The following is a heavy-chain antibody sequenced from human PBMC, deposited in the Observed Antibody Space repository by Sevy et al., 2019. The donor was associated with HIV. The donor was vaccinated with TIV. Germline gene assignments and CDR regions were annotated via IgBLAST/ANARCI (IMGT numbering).Heavy chain of an antibody. CDR1: GYTFTGYY. Sequence: ASVKVSCKASGYTFTGYYMHWVRQAPGQGLEWMGWINPNSGATNYAQKFQGRVTMTSDTSISTAYMELSRLRSDDTAVYYCARDNYDSSGYYYEYYFDYWGQGTLVTVSS. J-gene: IGHJ4*02. D-gene: IGHD3-22*01. V-gene: IGHV1-2*02. CDR3: ARDNYDSSGYYYEYYFDY. CDR2: INPNSGAT.